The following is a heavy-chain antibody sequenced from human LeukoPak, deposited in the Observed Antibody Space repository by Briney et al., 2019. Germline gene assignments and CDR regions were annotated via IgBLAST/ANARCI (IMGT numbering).Heavy chain of an antibody. CDR2: IDSGGSNT. CDR1: GFTFSSHW. Sequence: GGSLRLSCAASGFTFSSHWMHWVRQVPGKGLVWVSRIDSGGSNTNYADSVKGRFTISRDNAKNSLYLQMNSLRAEDTALYYCARDSSYYYYYYMDVWGKGTTVTVSS. CDR3: ARDSSYYYYYYMDV. J-gene: IGHJ6*03. V-gene: IGHV3-74*01.